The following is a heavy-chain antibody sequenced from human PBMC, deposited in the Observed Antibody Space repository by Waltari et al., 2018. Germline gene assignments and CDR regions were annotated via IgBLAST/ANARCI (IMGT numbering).Heavy chain of an antibody. J-gene: IGHJ3*02. D-gene: IGHD5-12*01. CDR3: ARDPSGYVNDAFDI. Sequence: QVQLQESGPGLVKPSETLSPTCTVSGGSISSHYWSWIRQPPGKGLEWIGYIYDSGSTNYNPSLRSRVTRAVDTSKDQCSLKLSSVTAADTAVYYCARDPSGYVNDAFDIWGQGTMVTVSS. V-gene: IGHV4-59*11. CDR2: IYDSGST. CDR1: GGSISSHY.